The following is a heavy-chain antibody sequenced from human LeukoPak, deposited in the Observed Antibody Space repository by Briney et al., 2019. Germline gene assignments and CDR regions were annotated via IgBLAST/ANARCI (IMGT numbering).Heavy chain of an antibody. Sequence: PGGSLRLSCIASGFTFTAYTMNVVRQARGKGPEGVSYIDYGGSVTHYADSVKGRFTISRDNAEKSLYLQMNSPRVEDTAVYYCTRDLEYWSQGVQVTVSS. CDR2: IDYGGSVT. CDR3: TRDLEY. V-gene: IGHV3-48*01. CDR1: GFTFTAYT. J-gene: IGHJ4*02.